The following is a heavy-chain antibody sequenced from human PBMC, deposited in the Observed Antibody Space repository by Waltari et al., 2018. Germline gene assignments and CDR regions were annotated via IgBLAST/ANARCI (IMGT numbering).Heavy chain of an antibody. CDR1: VGSFSGYY. Sequence: QVQLQQWGAGLLKPSETLSLTCAVYVGSFSGYYWSWIRQPPGKGLEWIGEINHSGSTNYNPSLKSRVTISVDTSKNQFSLKLSSVTAADTAVYYCARTMIRYFDYWGQGTLVTVSS. D-gene: IGHD3-22*01. V-gene: IGHV4-34*01. J-gene: IGHJ4*02. CDR3: ARTMIRYFDY. CDR2: INHSGST.